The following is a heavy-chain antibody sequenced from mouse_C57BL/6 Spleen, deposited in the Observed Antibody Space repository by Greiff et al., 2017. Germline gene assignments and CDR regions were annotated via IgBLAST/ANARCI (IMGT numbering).Heavy chain of an antibody. Sequence: EVQVVESGGGLVKPGGSLKLSCAASGFTFSDYGMHWVRQAPAQGLEWVAYISSGSSTIYYADTVKGRFTISSANAKNTLFLQMTSLRSEDTAMYYCARGGYYDYAMDYWGQGTSVTVSS. D-gene: IGHD2-3*01. CDR1: GFTFSDYG. V-gene: IGHV5-17*01. J-gene: IGHJ4*01. CDR3: ARGGYYDYAMDY. CDR2: ISSGSSTI.